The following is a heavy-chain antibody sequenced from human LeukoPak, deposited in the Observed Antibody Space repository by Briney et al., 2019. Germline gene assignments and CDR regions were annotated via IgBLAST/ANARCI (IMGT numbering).Heavy chain of an antibody. CDR2: IRYDRSDK. CDR3: AARPYCTTATCPKTNWFDP. D-gene: IGHD2-8*01. V-gene: IGHV3-30*02. J-gene: IGHJ5*02. CDR1: GFIFSSYG. Sequence: PGGSLRLSCAASGFIFSSYGMHWVRQAPGKGLEWVAFIRYDRSDKFYADSVKGRFTISRDNSKNTLYLQMSSLRADDTAVYYCAARPYCTTATCPKTNWFDPWGQGTLVTVSS.